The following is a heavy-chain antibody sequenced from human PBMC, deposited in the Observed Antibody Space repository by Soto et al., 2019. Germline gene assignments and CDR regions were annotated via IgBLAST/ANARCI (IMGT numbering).Heavy chain of an antibody. CDR1: GGTFSSYA. D-gene: IGHD4-17*01. CDR2: IIPIFGTA. Sequence: SVKVSCKASGGTFSSYAISWVRQAPGQGLEWMGGIIPIFGTANYAQKFQGRVTITADESTSTAYMELSSLRSEDTAVYYCARDVVDGDYYFDYWGQATLVIVSS. V-gene: IGHV1-69*13. CDR3: ARDVVDGDYYFDY. J-gene: IGHJ4*02.